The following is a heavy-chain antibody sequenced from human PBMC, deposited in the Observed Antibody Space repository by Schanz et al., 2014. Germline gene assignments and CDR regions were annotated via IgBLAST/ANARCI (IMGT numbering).Heavy chain of an antibody. D-gene: IGHD6-13*01. V-gene: IGHV3-23*04. CDR3: AREQIMAAAGLVDY. CDR2: ISGSGGST. J-gene: IGHJ4*01. Sequence: EVHLVESGGGLVKRGGSLRLSCAASGFTISSYSMNWVRQAPGKGLEWVSGISGSGGSTYYADSVKGRFTISRDNSKNTLYLQMNIMRGEDTTVYYCAREQIMAAAGLVDYWGHGTLVTVSS. CDR1: GFTISSYS.